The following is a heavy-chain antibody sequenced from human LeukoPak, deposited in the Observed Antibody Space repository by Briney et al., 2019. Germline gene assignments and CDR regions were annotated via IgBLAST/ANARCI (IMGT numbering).Heavy chain of an antibody. V-gene: IGHV3-30*04. CDR1: GFIFRSHD. CDR3: VREPFSTSATAY. J-gene: IGHJ4*02. CDR2: ISFDAKKK. D-gene: IGHD2/OR15-2a*01. Sequence: GWSLRLSCEASGFIFRSHDMHWVRQAPGKGLEWVAAISFDAKKKFYADSVRGRFTISRDNSKNTLYLQIDSLRPEDTALFYCVREPFSTSATAYWGQGTLVAVSS.